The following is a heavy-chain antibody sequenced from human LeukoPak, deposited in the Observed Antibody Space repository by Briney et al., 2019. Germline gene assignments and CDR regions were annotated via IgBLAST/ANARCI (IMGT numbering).Heavy chain of an antibody. Sequence: SETLSLTCTVSGGSMSSYYWSFIRQSAGTGLEWLGRIHTSGTTWYNPSLKSRVTLSVDASKNQFSLGLTSVTAADTAVYCARGDYYAGGGRNWFDLWGHGTLVTVSS. CDR2: IHTSGTT. CDR1: GGSMSSYY. D-gene: IGHD3-16*01. V-gene: IGHV4-4*07. J-gene: IGHJ5*02. CDR3: RGDYYAGGGRNWFDL.